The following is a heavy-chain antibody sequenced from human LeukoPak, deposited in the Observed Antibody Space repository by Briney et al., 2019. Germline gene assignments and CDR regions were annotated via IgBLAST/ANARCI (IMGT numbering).Heavy chain of an antibody. Sequence: ASVKVSCKASGYIFSVYALIWVRQAPGQGLELMGWINTNTGNPTYAQGFTGRFVFSLDTAVSTAYLQISSLKAEDTAVYYCARDYTIAVGTTTYLQHWGQGTLVTVSS. CDR3: ARDYTIAVGTTTYLQH. V-gene: IGHV7-4-1*02. CDR1: GYIFSVYA. D-gene: IGHD1-14*01. J-gene: IGHJ1*01. CDR2: INTNTGNP.